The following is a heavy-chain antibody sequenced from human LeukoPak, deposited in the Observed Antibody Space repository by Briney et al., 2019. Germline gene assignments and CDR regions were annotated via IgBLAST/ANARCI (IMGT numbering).Heavy chain of an antibody. D-gene: IGHD2-2*01. CDR3: ARVLGYCSSTSCVDAFDI. J-gene: IGHJ3*02. V-gene: IGHV4-38-2*02. Sequence: KPSETLSLTCTVSGYSISSGYYWAWIRPPPGKGLEWIGRFYHSGSTYYNPSLKSRVTISVDTSKNQFYLKLSSVTAADTAVYYCARVLGYCSSTSCVDAFDIWGQGTMVTVSS. CDR2: FYHSGST. CDR1: GYSISSGYY.